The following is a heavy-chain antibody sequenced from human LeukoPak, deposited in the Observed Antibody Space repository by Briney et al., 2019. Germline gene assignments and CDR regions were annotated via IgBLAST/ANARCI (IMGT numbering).Heavy chain of an antibody. CDR1: GGSISSYY. V-gene: IGHV4-59*01. Sequence: SETLSLTCTVSGGSISSYYWSWIRQPPGKGLEWIGYIYYSGSTNHNPSLKSRVTISVDTSKNQFSLKLSSVTAADTAVYYCASHSGYDSTHFDYWGQGTLVTVSS. CDR2: IYYSGST. CDR3: ASHSGYDSTHFDY. J-gene: IGHJ4*02. D-gene: IGHD5-12*01.